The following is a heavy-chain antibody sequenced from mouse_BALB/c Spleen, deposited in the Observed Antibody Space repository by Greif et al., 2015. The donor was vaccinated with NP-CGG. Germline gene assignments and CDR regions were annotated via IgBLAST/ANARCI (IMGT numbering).Heavy chain of an antibody. J-gene: IGHJ3*01. CDR2: ISNDGSN. V-gene: IGHV3-6*02. D-gene: IGHD1-2*01. CDR3: ARGGGTTAPFAY. Sequence: DVKLQESGPGLVKPSQSLSLTCSVTGYSITSGYYWNWIRQFPGNKLEWMGYISNDGSNNYNPSLKNRISITRDTSKNQFFLKLNSVTTEDTATYYCARGGGTTAPFAYWGQGTLVTVSA. CDR1: GYSITSGYY.